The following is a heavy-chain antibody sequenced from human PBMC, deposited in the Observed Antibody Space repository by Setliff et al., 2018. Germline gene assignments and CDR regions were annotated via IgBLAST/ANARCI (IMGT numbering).Heavy chain of an antibody. CDR2: ISAYTGNT. CDR1: GGTFKNHA. CDR3: ARAGLAAAGRKGVFDH. V-gene: IGHV1-18*01. Sequence: ASVKVSCKTSGGTFKNHAISWVRQAPGQGLEWMGWISAYTGNTKFAQKFQGRVTMTTDTSTSTAYLELRSLTSDDTAVYYCARAGLAAAGRKGVFDHWGQGTLVTVSS. D-gene: IGHD6-25*01. J-gene: IGHJ4*02.